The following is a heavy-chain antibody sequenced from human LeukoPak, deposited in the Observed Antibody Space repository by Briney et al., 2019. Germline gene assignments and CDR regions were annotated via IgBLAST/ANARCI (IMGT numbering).Heavy chain of an antibody. CDR3: AKDSRGYYYGSGSYYAY. D-gene: IGHD3-10*01. V-gene: IGHV3-23*01. CDR2: ISGSGGST. Sequence: GGSLRLSCAASGFTFSSYAMSWVRQAPGKGLEWVSAISGSGGSTYYADSVKGRFTISRDNSKNTLYLQMNSLRAEDTAVYYCAKDSRGYYYGSGSYYAYWGQGTLVTVSS. CDR1: GFTFSSYA. J-gene: IGHJ4*02.